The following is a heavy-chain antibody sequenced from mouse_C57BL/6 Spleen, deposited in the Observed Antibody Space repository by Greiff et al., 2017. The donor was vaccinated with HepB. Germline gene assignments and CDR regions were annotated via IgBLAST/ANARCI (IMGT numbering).Heavy chain of an antibody. CDR1: GYAFSSSW. D-gene: IGHD1-1*01. CDR3: AREALFIFDV. V-gene: IGHV1-82*01. Sequence: QVQLQQSGPELVKPGASVKISCKASGYAFSSSWMNWVKQRPGKGLEWIGRIYPGDGDTNYNGKFKGKATLTADKSSSTAYMQLSSLTSEDSAVYFCAREALFIFDVWGTGTTVTVSS. J-gene: IGHJ1*03. CDR2: IYPGDGDT.